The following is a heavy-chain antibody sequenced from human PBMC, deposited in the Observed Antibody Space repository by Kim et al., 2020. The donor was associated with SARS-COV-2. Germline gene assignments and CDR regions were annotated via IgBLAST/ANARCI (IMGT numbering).Heavy chain of an antibody. CDR1: GGSISSSSYY. Sequence: SETLSLTCTVSGGSISSSSYYWGWIRQPPGKGLEWIGSIYYSGSTYYNPSLKSRVTISVDTSKNQFSLKLSSVTAADTAVYYCARRTTVTPYGYFDLWGRGTLVTVSS. D-gene: IGHD4-17*01. CDR2: IYYSGST. V-gene: IGHV4-39*07. CDR3: ARRTTVTPYGYFDL. J-gene: IGHJ2*01.